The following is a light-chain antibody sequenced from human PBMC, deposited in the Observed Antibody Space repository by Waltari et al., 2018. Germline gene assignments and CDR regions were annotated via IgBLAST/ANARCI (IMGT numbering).Light chain of an antibody. CDR2: RND. J-gene: IGLJ1*01. CDR1: SSNIGSNF. Sequence: QSVLTQPPSASGTPGQRVTLSCSGSSSNIGSNFVYWFQQFPGTTPKLLIYRNDQRPSGVPDRVSGSKSGTSASLAISGLRSEDEADYYCAAWDDSLSGYVFGTGTKVTVL. V-gene: IGLV1-47*01. CDR3: AAWDDSLSGYV.